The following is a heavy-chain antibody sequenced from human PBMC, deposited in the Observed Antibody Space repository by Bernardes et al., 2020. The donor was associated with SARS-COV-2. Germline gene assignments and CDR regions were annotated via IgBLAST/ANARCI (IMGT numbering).Heavy chain of an antibody. D-gene: IGHD6-6*01. V-gene: IGHV3-11*06. Sequence: GGSLRLSCAVSGLTIGDYYMSWIRQAPGRGPEWVYYITASGYTNYADSVRGRFTVSRDNAKNSLNLQMNSLRAEDTAVYYCAIEGASNVFDMWGQGTMVNVSS. CDR2: ITASGYT. CDR1: GLTIGDYY. CDR3: AIEGASNVFDM. J-gene: IGHJ3*02.